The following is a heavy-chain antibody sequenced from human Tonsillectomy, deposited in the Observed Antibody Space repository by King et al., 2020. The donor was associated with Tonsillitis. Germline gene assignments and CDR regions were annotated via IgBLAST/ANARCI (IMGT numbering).Heavy chain of an antibody. CDR3: AKTNITARRFGMDV. J-gene: IGHJ6*02. CDR2: IYYSGST. D-gene: IGHD6-6*01. Sequence: QLQESGPGLVKPSETLSLTCTVSGDSVSSGSYYWNWIRQPPGKGLEWIGYIYYSGSTNYNPSLKSRVTISVHTSKNQFSLELSSVTAADTAVYYCAKTNITARRFGMDVWGQGTTVTVSS. CDR1: GDSVSSGSYY. V-gene: IGHV4-61*01.